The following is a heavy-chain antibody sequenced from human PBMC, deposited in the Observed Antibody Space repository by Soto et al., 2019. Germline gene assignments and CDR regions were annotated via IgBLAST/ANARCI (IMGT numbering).Heavy chain of an antibody. V-gene: IGHV3-30*18. J-gene: IGHJ6*02. CDR2: ISYDGSNK. CDR1: GFTFSSYG. D-gene: IGHD3-10*01. CDR3: AKELAYGSGSYYFGMDV. Sequence: QSGGSLRLSCAASGFTFSSYGMHWVRQAPGKGLEWVAVISYDGSNKYYADSVKGRFTISRDNSKNTLYLQMNSLRAEDTAVYYCAKELAYGSGSYYFGMDVWGQGTTVTVSS.